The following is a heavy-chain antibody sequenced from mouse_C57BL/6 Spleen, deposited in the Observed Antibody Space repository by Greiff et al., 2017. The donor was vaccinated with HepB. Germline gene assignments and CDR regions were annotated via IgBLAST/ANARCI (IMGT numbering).Heavy chain of an antibody. J-gene: IGHJ4*01. Sequence: EVQGVESGGGLVKPGGSLKLSCAASGFTFSDYGMHWVRQAPEKGLEWVAYISSGSSTIYYADTVKGRFTLSRDNAKNTLFLQMTSLRSEDTGMYYCARGFYDGYRYYYAMDYWGQGTSVTVSS. V-gene: IGHV5-17*01. CDR3: ARGFYDGYRYYYAMDY. D-gene: IGHD2-3*01. CDR1: GFTFSDYG. CDR2: ISSGSSTI.